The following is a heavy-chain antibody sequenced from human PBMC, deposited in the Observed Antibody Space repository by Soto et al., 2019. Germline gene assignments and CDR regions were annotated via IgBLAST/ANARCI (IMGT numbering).Heavy chain of an antibody. CDR1: GYIFTGYY. CDR2: IDPNNDGT. V-gene: IGHV1-2*02. CDR3: ARGPPVGNSGEYFQH. Sequence: GASVKVSCKASGYIFTGYYIHCVRQAPGQGLEWMGWIDPNNDGTNYVQKFQGRVTMTRDTSISTAYMELSSLRSEDTAVYYCARGPPVGNSGEYFQHWGQGTLVTVSS. J-gene: IGHJ1*01. D-gene: IGHD7-27*01.